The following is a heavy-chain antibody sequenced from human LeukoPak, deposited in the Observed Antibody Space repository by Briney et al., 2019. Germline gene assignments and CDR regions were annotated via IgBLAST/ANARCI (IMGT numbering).Heavy chain of an antibody. D-gene: IGHD6-6*01. CDR2: IYTSGGT. CDR3: ARLTRLSTSPDRYYLDY. J-gene: IGHJ4*02. V-gene: IGHV4-4*09. Sequence: ASETLSLTCTVSGDSISSYYWSWIRQPPGKGLEWIGYIYTSGGTNYIPSLKGRDTISIDTSKNQFSLKLSSVTAADSAVYYCARLTRLSTSPDRYYLDYWGQGTLVTVSS. CDR1: GDSISSYY.